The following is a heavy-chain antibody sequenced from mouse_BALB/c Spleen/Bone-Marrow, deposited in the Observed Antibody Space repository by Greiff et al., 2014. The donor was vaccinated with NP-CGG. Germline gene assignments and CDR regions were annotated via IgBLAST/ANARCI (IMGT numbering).Heavy chain of an antibody. V-gene: IGHV5-6-3*01. CDR3: ARPYGNWYFDV. CDR2: INSNGGST. J-gene: IGHJ1*01. Sequence: EVQLVESGGGLVQPGGSLKLSCAASGFTFSSYGMSWVRQTPDKRLELVATINSNGGSTYYPDSVKGRFTISRDNAKNTLYLQMGSLKSEDTAMYYCARPYGNWYFDVWGAGTTVTVSS. D-gene: IGHD2-1*01. CDR1: GFTFSSYG.